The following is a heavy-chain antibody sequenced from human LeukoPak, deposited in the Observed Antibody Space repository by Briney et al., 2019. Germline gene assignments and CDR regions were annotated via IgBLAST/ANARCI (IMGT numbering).Heavy chain of an antibody. CDR1: GFTFSDAW. Sequence: GGSLRLSCAASGFTFSDAWMSWVRQAPGKGLEWVGRIESKTDGGTTDYAAPVKGRFTISRDDSKNTLYLQMNSLKTEDTAVYYCARKYCTTTSCYGCDYWGQGTLVTVSS. D-gene: IGHD2-2*01. CDR3: ARKYCTTTSCYGCDY. J-gene: IGHJ4*02. V-gene: IGHV3-15*04. CDR2: IESKTDGGTT.